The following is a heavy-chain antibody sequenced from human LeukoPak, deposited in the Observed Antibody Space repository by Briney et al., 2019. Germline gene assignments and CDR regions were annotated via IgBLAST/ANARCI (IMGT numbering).Heavy chain of an antibody. CDR3: ARIEVGDFDWILRPNWFDG. J-gene: IGHJ5*02. CDR2: ISSSSSYT. D-gene: IGHD3-9*01. Sequence: GGSLRLSCAASGFTFSDYYMSWICQAPGKGLEWVSYISSSSSYTNYADSVKGRFTISRDNAKNSLYLQMNSLRAEDTAVYYCARIEVGDFDWILRPNWFDGWDQGILLTVSS. V-gene: IGHV3-11*03. CDR1: GFTFSDYY.